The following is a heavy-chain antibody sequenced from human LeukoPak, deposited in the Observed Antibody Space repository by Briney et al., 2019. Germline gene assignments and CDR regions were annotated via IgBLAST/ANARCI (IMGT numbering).Heavy chain of an antibody. Sequence: GGSLRVSCAASGFTFSIYAMSWVRQAPGKGLEWVSVISARGDSTYYADSVKGRFTISRDNSKNTLYLQMNSLRAEDTALYYCAKAATGYYFDSWGQGTLVTVPS. CDR2: ISARGDST. D-gene: IGHD3-9*01. J-gene: IGHJ4*02. CDR3: AKAATGYYFDS. V-gene: IGHV3-23*01. CDR1: GFTFSIYA.